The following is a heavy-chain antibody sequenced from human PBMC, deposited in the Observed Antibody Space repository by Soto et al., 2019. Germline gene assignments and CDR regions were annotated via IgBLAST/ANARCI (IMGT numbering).Heavy chain of an antibody. Sequence: QVQLVQSGAEVKKPGSSVKVSCKASGGTFSSYAISWVRQAPGQGLERMGGIIPTLRTANYAQKFQGRVTITADKSTSKAYLELGKLRAEDTAEHYCEVAGGDGSGVRRKRNYYSSGIDVWCQGTKVTAS. D-gene: IGHD3-22*01. V-gene: IGHV1-69*06. J-gene: IGHJ6*02. CDR2: IIPTLRTA. CDR3: EVAGGDGSGVRRKRNYYSSGIDV. CDR1: GGTFSSYA.